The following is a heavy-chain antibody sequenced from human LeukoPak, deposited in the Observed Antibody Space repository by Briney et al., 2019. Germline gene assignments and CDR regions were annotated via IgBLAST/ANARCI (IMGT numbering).Heavy chain of an antibody. V-gene: IGHV3-48*01. CDR3: AKETSSSFDY. Sequence: GGSLRLSCAASGFTFSSYSMNWVRQAPGKGLEWVSDISSSSGTIYYADSVKGRFTISRDNAKNSLYLQMNSLRAEDTAVYYCAKETSSSFDYWGQGTLVTVSS. CDR1: GFTFSSYS. CDR2: ISSSSGTI. D-gene: IGHD6-6*01. J-gene: IGHJ4*02.